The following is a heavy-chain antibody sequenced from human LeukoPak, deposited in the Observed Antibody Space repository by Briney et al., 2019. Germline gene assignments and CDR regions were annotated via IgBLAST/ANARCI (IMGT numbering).Heavy chain of an antibody. CDR3: ARAKWEYDYSSGWSWFDP. CDR2: MKQDGSEK. J-gene: IGHJ5*02. Sequence: GGSLRLSCEASGFRFSSYWMSWVRQAPGKGLEWVANMKQDGSEKYYVDSVKGRFTISRDNAKNSLSLQMNSLRVEDTAVYYCARAKWEYDYSSGWSWFDPWGQGTLVTVSS. V-gene: IGHV3-7*03. D-gene: IGHD6-19*01. CDR1: GFRFSSYW.